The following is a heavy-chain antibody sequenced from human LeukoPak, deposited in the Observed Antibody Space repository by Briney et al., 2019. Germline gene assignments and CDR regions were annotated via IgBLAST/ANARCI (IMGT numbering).Heavy chain of an antibody. J-gene: IGHJ4*02. Sequence: GGSLRLSCAASGFTFSSYDMHWVRQGTGKGLEWVSAFTTAGDTYYRASVKGRFTISRENAKNSLYLQMNSLRAGDTAVYYCARVALSGSYHFDYWGQGTLVTVSS. V-gene: IGHV3-13*01. D-gene: IGHD3-16*02. CDR1: GFTFSSYD. CDR2: FTTAGDT. CDR3: ARVALSGSYHFDY.